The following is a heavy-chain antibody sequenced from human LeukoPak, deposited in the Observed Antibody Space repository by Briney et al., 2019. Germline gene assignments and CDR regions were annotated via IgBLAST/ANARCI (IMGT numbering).Heavy chain of an antibody. CDR2: ITNSGNSK. CDR1: EFTFSSYS. J-gene: IGHJ4*02. CDR3: ARITAMVTAFVY. V-gene: IGHV3-48*04. Sequence: GGSLRLSCAASEFTFSSYSMNWVRQAPGKGLEWVSYITNSGNSKSYADSVKGRFTISRDNAKNTLYLQMNSLRAEDTAVYYCARITAMVTAFVYWGQGTLVTVSS. D-gene: IGHD5-18*01.